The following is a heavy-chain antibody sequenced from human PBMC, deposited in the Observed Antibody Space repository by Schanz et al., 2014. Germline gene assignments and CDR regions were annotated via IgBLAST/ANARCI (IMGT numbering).Heavy chain of an antibody. V-gene: IGHV3-48*01. J-gene: IGHJ4*02. CDR3: AKDRYASGWRGDDIDE. D-gene: IGHD2-2*01. Sequence: VQLVESGGGVVQPGGSLRLSCAASGITFSSHSFHWVRQAPGKGLEWISYITYNGGTIYYADSVKGRFTISRDNAKNAPYPKTNSLRVEDTAVYYWAKDRYASGWRGDDIDEWGQGTLVTVAS. CDR1: GITFSSHS. CDR2: ITYNGGTI.